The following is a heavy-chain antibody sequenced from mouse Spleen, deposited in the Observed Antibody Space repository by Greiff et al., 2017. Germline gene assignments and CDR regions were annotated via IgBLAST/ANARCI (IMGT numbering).Heavy chain of an antibody. V-gene: IGHV1-82*01. J-gene: IGHJ4*01. CDR2: IYPGDGDT. D-gene: IGHD2-4*01. Sequence: VQLQQSGPELVKPGASVKISCKASGYAFSSSWMNWVKQRPGKGLEWIGRIYPGDGDTNYNGKFKGKATLTADKSSSTAYMQLSSLTSEDSAVYFCARGQIYYDFYYAMDYWGQGTSVTVSS. CDR3: ARGQIYYDFYYAMDY. CDR1: GYAFSSSW.